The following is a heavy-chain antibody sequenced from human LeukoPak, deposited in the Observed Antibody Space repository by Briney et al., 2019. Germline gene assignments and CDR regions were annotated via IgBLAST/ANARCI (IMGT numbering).Heavy chain of an antibody. CDR3: ARELRYSGSYLNYYGMDV. D-gene: IGHD1-26*01. CDR1: GYTFTSYY. Sequence: ASVKVSYKASGYTFTSYYRHWVRQAPGQELEWMGILNPSGGSTSYAQKFQGRVTMTRDTSTSTVYMELSSLRSEDTAVYYCARELRYSGSYLNYYGMDVWGQGTTVTVSS. V-gene: IGHV1-46*01. J-gene: IGHJ6*02. CDR2: LNPSGGST.